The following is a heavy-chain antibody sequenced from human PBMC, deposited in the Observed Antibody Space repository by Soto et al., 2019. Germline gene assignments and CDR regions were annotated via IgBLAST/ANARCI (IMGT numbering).Heavy chain of an antibody. V-gene: IGHV1-69*13. CDR2: IMPIFRTP. CDR3: ARDKDRPQFGGNYYYMLDV. D-gene: IGHD3-10*01. CDR1: GGTFSTSA. J-gene: IGHJ6*02. Sequence: QVQLEQSGAEVKKPGSSVKVSCKASGGTFSTSAISWVRQAPGQGLEWMGGIMPIFRTPDYAQKFQGRVTITADESTSTAYMELSGLSSDDTAVYYCARDKDRPQFGGNYYYMLDVWGQGTTVTVSS.